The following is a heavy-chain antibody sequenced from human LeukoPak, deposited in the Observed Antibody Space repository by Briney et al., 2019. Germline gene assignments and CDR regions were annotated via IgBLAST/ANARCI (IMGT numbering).Heavy chain of an antibody. CDR1: GYTFTSYY. CDR2: INPSGGST. CDR3: ARDRYCSSTSCPGYYYGMDV. V-gene: IGHV1-46*01. D-gene: IGHD2-2*01. J-gene: IGHJ6*02. Sequence: ASVKVSCKASGYTFTSYYMHWVRQAPGQGLEWMGIINPSGGSTSYAQKFQGRVTMTRDTSTSTVYMELSSLRSEDTAVYYCARDRYCSSTSCPGYYYGMDVWGQGTTVTVSS.